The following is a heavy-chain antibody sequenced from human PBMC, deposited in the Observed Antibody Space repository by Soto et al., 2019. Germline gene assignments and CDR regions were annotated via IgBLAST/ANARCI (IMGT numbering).Heavy chain of an antibody. Sequence: GGSLRLSCAASGFTFSSYWMHWVRQAPGKGLVWVSRINSDGSSTSYADSVKGRFTISRDNAKNTLYLQMNSLRAEDTAVYYCERRATYYGMEVWGQGTTVTVS. V-gene: IGHV3-74*01. CDR2: INSDGSST. CDR3: ERRATYYGMEV. CDR1: GFTFSSYW. J-gene: IGHJ6*02.